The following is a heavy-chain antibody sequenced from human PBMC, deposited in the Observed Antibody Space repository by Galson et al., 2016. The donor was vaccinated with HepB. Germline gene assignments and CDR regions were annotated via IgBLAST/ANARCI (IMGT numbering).Heavy chain of an antibody. CDR1: GGSVSSGSYY. J-gene: IGHJ4*02. CDR2: IYYRGST. D-gene: IGHD6-19*01. Sequence: ETLSLTCTVSGGSVSSGSYYWSWIRQPPGKGLEWIGYIYYRGSTNYNPSLKSRVTISLDTSKNQFSMKLSSVTAADTALYYCARGVSGFGYWGQGTLVTVSS. V-gene: IGHV4-61*01. CDR3: ARGVSGFGY.